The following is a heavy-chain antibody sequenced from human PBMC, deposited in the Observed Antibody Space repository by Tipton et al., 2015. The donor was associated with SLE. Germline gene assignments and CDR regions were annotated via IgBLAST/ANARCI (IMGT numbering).Heavy chain of an antibody. CDR2: INHGGST. Sequence: TLSLTCAVYGGSFSGYYWTWIRQPPGKGLEWIGEINHGGSTNYNPSLKSRVTISEDTSKNQFSLKLSSVTAADTAVYYCARTRGDYWGQGTLVTVSS. V-gene: IGHV4-34*01. J-gene: IGHJ4*02. CDR3: ARTRGDY. CDR1: GGSFSGYY.